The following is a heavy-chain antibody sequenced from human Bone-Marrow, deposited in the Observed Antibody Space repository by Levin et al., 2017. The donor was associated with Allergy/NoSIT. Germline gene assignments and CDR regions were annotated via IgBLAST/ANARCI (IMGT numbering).Heavy chain of an antibody. D-gene: IGHD2-21*01. CDR3: ARDYWGYYYFDN. CDR2: VDPEGTST. CDR1: GFTFNTYW. J-gene: IGHJ4*02. V-gene: IGHV3-74*01. Sequence: PGGSLRLSCAASGFTFNTYWMHWVRQVPGKGLEWVSRVDPEGTSTSHAGSVKGRFTISRDNAKNTLYPQLNSLRDEDTAVYYCARDYWGYYYFDNWGQGTLVTVSS.